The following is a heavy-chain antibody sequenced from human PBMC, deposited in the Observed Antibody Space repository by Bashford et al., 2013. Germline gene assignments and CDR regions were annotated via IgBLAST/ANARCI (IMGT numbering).Heavy chain of an antibody. CDR3: ARAAHESGYDSSPTFDY. V-gene: IGHV1-69*13. CDR2: IIPIFGTA. D-gene: IGHD3-22*01. CDR1: GGTFSSYA. J-gene: IGHJ4*02. Sequence: SVKVSCKASGGTFSSYAISWVRQAPGQGLEWMGGIIPIFGTANYAQKFQGRVTITADESTSTAYMELSSLRSEDTAVYYCARAAHESGYDSSPTFDYWGQGTLVTVSS.